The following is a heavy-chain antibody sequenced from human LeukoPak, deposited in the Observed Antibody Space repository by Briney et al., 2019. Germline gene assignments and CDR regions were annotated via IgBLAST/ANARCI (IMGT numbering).Heavy chain of an antibody. CDR3: ARTLNYYDSSGYCNFDY. CDR2: IDWDDDK. CDR1: GFSLSTSGMC. J-gene: IGHJ4*02. V-gene: IGHV2-70*01. Sequence: SGPTLVNPTQTLTLTCTFSGFSLSTSGMCVSWIRQPPGKALEWLALIDWDDDKYYSTSLKTRLTISKDTSKNQVVLKMTNMDPVDTATYYCARTLNYYDSSGYCNFDYWGQGTLVTVSS. D-gene: IGHD3-22*01.